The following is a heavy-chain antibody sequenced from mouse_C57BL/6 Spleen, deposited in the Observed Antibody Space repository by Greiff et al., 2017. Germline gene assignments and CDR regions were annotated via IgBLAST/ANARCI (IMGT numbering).Heavy chain of an antibody. CDR2: INPNNGGT. D-gene: IGHD1-1*01. CDR3: ARHAITTVLDY. Sequence: EVQLQQSGPELVKPGASVKISCKASGYTFTDYYMNWVKQSHGKSLEWIGDINPNNGGTSYNQKFKGKATLTVDKSSSTVYMELSRLTSEDSAVYFCARHAITTVLDYWGQGTTLTVSS. CDR1: GYTFTDYY. V-gene: IGHV1-26*01. J-gene: IGHJ2*01.